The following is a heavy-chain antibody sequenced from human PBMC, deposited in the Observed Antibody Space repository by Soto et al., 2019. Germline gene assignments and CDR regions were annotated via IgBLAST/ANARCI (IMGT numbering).Heavy chain of an antibody. CDR1: GFTFSSYE. Sequence: PGGSLRLSCAASGFTFSSYEMNWVRQAPGKGLEWVSYISSSGSTIYYADSVKGRFTISRDNAKNSLYLQMNSLRAEDTAVYYCARGLAAAGPNTNWFDPWGQGTLVTVSS. J-gene: IGHJ5*02. D-gene: IGHD6-13*01. CDR2: ISSSGSTI. V-gene: IGHV3-48*03. CDR3: ARGLAAAGPNTNWFDP.